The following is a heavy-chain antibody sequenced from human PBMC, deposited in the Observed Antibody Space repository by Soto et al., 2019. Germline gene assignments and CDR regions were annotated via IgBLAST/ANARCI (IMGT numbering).Heavy chain of an antibody. CDR2: VYYSGNT. CDR3: ARDCSGWYNWFDP. J-gene: IGHJ5*02. CDR1: GGSISSGGYY. Sequence: SETLSLTCTVSGGSISSGGYYWSWIRQHPGKGLEWIGYVYYSGNTYYNPSLKSRVTISVDTSKNQFSLKLTSVTAADTAVYYCARDCSGWYNWFDPWGQGTLVTVTS. D-gene: IGHD6-19*01. V-gene: IGHV4-31*03.